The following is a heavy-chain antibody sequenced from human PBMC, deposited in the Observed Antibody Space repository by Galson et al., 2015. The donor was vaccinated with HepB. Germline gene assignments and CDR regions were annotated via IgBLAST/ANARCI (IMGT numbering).Heavy chain of an antibody. D-gene: IGHD5-12*01. CDR2: IIPIFGTA. CDR3: ARGSRKGGHGYYGMDV. V-gene: IGHV1-69*06. CDR1: GGTFSSYA. Sequence: SVKVSCKASGGTFSSYAISWVRQAPGQGLEWMGGIIPIFGTANYAQKFQGRVTITADKSTSTAYMELSSLRSEDTAVYYCARGSRKGGHGYYGMDVWGQGTTVTVSS. J-gene: IGHJ6*02.